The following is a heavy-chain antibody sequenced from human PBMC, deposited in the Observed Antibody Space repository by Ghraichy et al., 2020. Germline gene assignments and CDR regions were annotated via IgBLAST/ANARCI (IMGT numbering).Heavy chain of an antibody. J-gene: IGHJ4*02. CDR2: IRSKANNYAT. Sequence: GGSLRLSCAASGFTFRGSAMHWVRQASGKGLEWVGRIRSKANNYATAYAVPVKGRFTISREDSENTAYLQMNSLKTEDTAVYYCLPYCSDGLCYKDFDRWGQGTLVTVSS. V-gene: IGHV3-73*01. CDR3: LPYCSDGLCYKDFDR. CDR1: GFTFRGSA. D-gene: IGHD2-8*01.